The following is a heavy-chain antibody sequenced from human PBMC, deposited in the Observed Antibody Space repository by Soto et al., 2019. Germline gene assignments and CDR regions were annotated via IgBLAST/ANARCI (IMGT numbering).Heavy chain of an antibody. CDR1: GGSISSGTYY. CDR2: SSYSGST. D-gene: IGHD3-22*01. V-gene: IGHV4-31*03. Sequence: QVRLQESGPGLVKPSQTLSLACTVSGGSISSGTYYWSWIRQYPGKGLEWIGYSSYSGSTYYNPSLKSRVTIXXDXYXXEFFLKVSSVTAADTAIYYCARGRRDSSGFDGFDIWGQATMVTVSS. CDR3: ARGRRDSSGFDGFDI. J-gene: IGHJ3*02.